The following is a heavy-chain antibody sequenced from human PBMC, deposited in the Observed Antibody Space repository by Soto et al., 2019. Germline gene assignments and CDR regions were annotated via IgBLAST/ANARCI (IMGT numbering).Heavy chain of an antibody. D-gene: IGHD4-17*01. J-gene: IGHJ4*02. CDR1: GDTFSSSYT. CDR3: AKTPPRTTATAYSLDY. CDR2: ITPILDTT. Sequence: QVQLVQSGAEVKKPGSSVKVSCKASGDTFSSSYTISWVRLAPGQGLEWMGGITPILDTTHYAQKFQDRVTITADKSTTIAHMEWSRLRSDDTVVYYCAKTPPRTTATAYSLDYWGPGTLVTVSS. V-gene: IGHV1-69*08.